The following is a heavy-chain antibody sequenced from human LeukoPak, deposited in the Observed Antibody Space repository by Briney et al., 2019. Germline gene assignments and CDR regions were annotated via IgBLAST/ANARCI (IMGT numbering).Heavy chain of an antibody. Sequence: SETLSLTCTVSGGSISSYYWSWIRQPPGKGLEWIGYIYYSGSTNYNPSLKSRVTISVDTSKNQFSLKLSSVTAADTAVYYCARGDDILTGYGLYGMDVWGQGTTVTLSS. CDR1: GGSISSYY. CDR3: ARGDDILTGYGLYGMDV. V-gene: IGHV4-59*01. D-gene: IGHD3-9*01. CDR2: IYYSGST. J-gene: IGHJ6*02.